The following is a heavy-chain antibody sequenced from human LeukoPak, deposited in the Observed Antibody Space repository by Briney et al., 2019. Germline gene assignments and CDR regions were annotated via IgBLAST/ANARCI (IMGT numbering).Heavy chain of an antibody. CDR3: ARGYGYFDY. J-gene: IGHJ4*02. CDR2: ISSSSSGI. D-gene: IGHD4-17*01. V-gene: IGHV3-48*01. Sequence: GGSLRLSCAASGFTFSSYSMNWVRQAPGRGLEWVSYISSSSSGIYYADSVKGRFTIPRDNAKNSLYLQVNSLRAEDTAVYYCARGYGYFDYWGQGTLVTVSS. CDR1: GFTFSSYS.